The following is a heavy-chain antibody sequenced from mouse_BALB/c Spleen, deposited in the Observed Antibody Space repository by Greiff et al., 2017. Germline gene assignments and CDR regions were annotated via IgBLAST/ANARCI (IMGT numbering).Heavy chain of an antibody. Sequence: EVQLQQSGPELVKPGASVKISCKASGYTFTDYNMHWVKQSHGKSLEWIGYIYPYNGGTGYNQKFKSKATLTVDNSSSTAYMELRSLTSEDSAVYYCARKGYGTYAMDYWGQGTSVTVSS. CDR2: IYPYNGGT. CDR3: ARKGYGTYAMDY. D-gene: IGHD2-10*02. V-gene: IGHV1S29*02. CDR1: GYTFTDYN. J-gene: IGHJ4*01.